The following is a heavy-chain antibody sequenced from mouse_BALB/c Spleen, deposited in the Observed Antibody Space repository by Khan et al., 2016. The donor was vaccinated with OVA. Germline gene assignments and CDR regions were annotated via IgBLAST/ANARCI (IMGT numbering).Heavy chain of an antibody. CDR1: GYTFTSHT. CDR2: INPRSGYT. V-gene: IGHV1-4*01. D-gene: IGHD2-14*01. Sequence: QVQLQQSGAELARPGASVKMSCKASGYTFTSHTMHWVKQRPGQGLEWIGYINPRSGYTNYNQKFNDKATLTAEKSSSTAYMQLSSLTSEDSAVDYCARRTTEYAMDYWGQGTSVTVSS. J-gene: IGHJ4*01. CDR3: ARRTTEYAMDY.